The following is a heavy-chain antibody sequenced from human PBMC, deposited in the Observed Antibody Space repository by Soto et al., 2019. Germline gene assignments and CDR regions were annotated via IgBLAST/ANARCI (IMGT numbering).Heavy chain of an antibody. CDR1: GGSISSGDYY. CDR3: ARVPPGSARWFDP. V-gene: IGHV4-30-4*01. Sequence: QVQLQESGPGLVKPSQTLSLTCTVSGGSISSGDYYWRWIRQPPGKGLEWIGYIYYSGSTYYNPSVKGRVTISVDTSKNQFSLKLSSVTAADTAVYYCARVPPGSARWFDPWGQGTLVTVSS. D-gene: IGHD6-25*01. CDR2: IYYSGST. J-gene: IGHJ5*02.